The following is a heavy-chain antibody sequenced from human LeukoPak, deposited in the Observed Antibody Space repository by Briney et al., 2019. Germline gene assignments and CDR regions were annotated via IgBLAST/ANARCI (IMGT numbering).Heavy chain of an antibody. CDR3: ATIPYYDFWSGYLIR. J-gene: IGHJ4*02. D-gene: IGHD3-3*01. CDR2: ISSSGSTI. V-gene: IGHV3-11*04. CDR1: GFTFSDYY. Sequence: GGSLRLSCAASGFTFSDYYMSWIRQAPGKGLEWVSYISSSGSTIYYADSVKGRFTISRDNAKNSLYLQMNSLRAEDTAVYYCATIPYYDFWSGYLIRWGQGTLVTVSS.